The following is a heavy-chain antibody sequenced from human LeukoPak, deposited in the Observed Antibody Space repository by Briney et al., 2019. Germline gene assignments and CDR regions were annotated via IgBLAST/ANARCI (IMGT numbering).Heavy chain of an antibody. CDR3: AELGITMIGGV. Sequence: GGSLRLSCVTSGFTFSSYGMHWVRQAPGKGLEWVSYISSSGSTIYYADSVKGRFTISRDNAKNSLYLQMNSLRAEDTAVYYCAELGITMIGGVWGKGTTVTISS. CDR1: GFTFSSYG. D-gene: IGHD3-10*02. CDR2: ISSSGSTI. J-gene: IGHJ6*04. V-gene: IGHV3-48*03.